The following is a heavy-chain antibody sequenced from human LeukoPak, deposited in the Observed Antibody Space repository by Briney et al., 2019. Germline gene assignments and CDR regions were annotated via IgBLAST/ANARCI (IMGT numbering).Heavy chain of an antibody. V-gene: IGHV5-51*01. CDR3: TRRQGCSSTSCPPDS. Sequence: GGSPKISCRGSGYSFTTYWIGWVRHLPGEGLEWMGIIYPGNSDARYGPSFQGQVTMSADKSITTAYLQWSSLKASDTAMYYCTRRQGCSSTSCPPDSWGQGTLVTVSS. CDR2: IYPGNSDA. CDR1: GYSFTTYW. J-gene: IGHJ4*02. D-gene: IGHD2-2*01.